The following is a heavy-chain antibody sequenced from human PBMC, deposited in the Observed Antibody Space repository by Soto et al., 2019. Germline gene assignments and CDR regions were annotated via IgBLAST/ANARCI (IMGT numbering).Heavy chain of an antibody. CDR2: LIPIFGTA. CDR1: GGTFSSYA. V-gene: IGHV1-69*06. CDR3: ARDSPDKGSTSDYGMDV. Sequence: QVQLVQSGAEVKKPGSSVKVSCKASGGTFSSYAISWVRQAPGQGLEWMGGLIPIFGTANYAQKVQGRVTITADKSTSTAYMELSSLRSEDTAVYYCARDSPDKGSTSDYGMDVWGQGPTVTVSS. J-gene: IGHJ6*02. D-gene: IGHD2-2*01.